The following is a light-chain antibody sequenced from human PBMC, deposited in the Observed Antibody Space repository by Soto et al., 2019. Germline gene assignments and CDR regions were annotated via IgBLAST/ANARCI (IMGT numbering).Light chain of an antibody. V-gene: IGKV3-11*01. Sequence: DIVMTQTPLSLSVTPGQPASISCKSSHSLLGSDGKTYLSWYQQKPGQAPRLLIYDASNRATGISARFSGSGSGTDFTLTISSLEPEDFAVYYCQQRSKWPPEVTFGQGTRLEI. J-gene: IGKJ5*01. CDR1: HSLLGSDGKTY. CDR2: DAS. CDR3: QQRSKWPPEVT.